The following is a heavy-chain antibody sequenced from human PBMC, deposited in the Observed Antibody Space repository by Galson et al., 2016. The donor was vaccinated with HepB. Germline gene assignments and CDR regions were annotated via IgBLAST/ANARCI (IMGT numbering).Heavy chain of an antibody. Sequence: SLRLSCAGSGFALSSSEMNWVRQAPGKGLEWISFIRSSGTSTYYADSVKGRFAMSRDIAKNSVGLQMNSLRAEDTAVYYCTRDLSLGMPGGFDFWGQGTMVAVSS. V-gene: IGHV3-48*03. CDR3: TRDLSLGMPGGFDF. CDR1: GFALSSSE. D-gene: IGHD2-2*01. J-gene: IGHJ3*01. CDR2: IRSSGTST.